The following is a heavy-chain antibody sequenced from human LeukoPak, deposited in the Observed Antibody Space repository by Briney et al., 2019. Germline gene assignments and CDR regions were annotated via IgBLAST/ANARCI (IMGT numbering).Heavy chain of an antibody. J-gene: IGHJ5*02. CDR2: TYYSGST. Sequence: SETLSLTCTVSGGSISSYYWSWIRQPPGKGLEWIGYTYYSGSTNYNPSLKSRVPISVDTSKNQFSLKLSSVTAADTAVYYCARGGDFWSPRSGWFDPWGQGTLVTVSS. D-gene: IGHD3-3*01. V-gene: IGHV4-59*01. CDR3: ARGGDFWSPRSGWFDP. CDR1: GGSISSYY.